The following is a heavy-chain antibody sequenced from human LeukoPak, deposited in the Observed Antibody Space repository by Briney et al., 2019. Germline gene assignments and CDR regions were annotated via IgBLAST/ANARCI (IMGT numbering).Heavy chain of an antibody. CDR3: ATSGGGNYDFWSGYSSPKYNWFDP. CDR1: GYTFTSYD. Sequence: ASVKVSCKASGYTFTSYDINWVRQAPGQGLEWMGGIIPIFGTANYAQKFQGRVTITTDESTSTAYMELSSLRSEDTAVYYCATSGGGNYDFWSGYSSPKYNWFDPWGQGTLVTVSS. CDR2: IIPIFGTA. V-gene: IGHV1-69*05. D-gene: IGHD3-3*01. J-gene: IGHJ5*02.